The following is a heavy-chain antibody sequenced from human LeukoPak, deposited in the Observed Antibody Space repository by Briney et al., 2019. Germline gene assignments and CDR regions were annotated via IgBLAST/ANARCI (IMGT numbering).Heavy chain of an antibody. CDR1: GFTFSTYS. V-gene: IGHV3-30*04. Sequence: GGSLRLSCAASGFTFSTYSMHWVRQAPGTGLEWVAVVSYDGSNTHYADSVKGRFTNSRDNSKNTLSLQMNSLRAEDTAVYYCAKDRGYSSSWYGASSRDAFDIWGQGTMVTVSS. J-gene: IGHJ3*02. CDR2: VSYDGSNT. CDR3: AKDRGYSSSWYGASSRDAFDI. D-gene: IGHD6-13*01.